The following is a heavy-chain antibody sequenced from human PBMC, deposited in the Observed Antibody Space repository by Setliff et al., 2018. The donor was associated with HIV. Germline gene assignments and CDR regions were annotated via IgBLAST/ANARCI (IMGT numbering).Heavy chain of an antibody. Sequence: PSETLSLTCAVYGGSFSGYYWSWIRQPAGQGLEWIGHIYTSGSTNYSPSVKSRVTISVDTSKNQVSLRLSSVTAADTGVYYCARHKDPPGSRWIFYYYYMDLWGGGTTVTVSS. J-gene: IGHJ6*03. CDR1: GGSFSGYY. CDR3: ARHKDPPGSRWIFYYYYMDL. D-gene: IGHD6-13*01. CDR2: IYTSGST. V-gene: IGHV4-59*10.